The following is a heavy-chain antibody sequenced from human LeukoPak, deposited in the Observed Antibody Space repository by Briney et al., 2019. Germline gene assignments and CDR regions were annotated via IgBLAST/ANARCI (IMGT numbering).Heavy chain of an antibody. CDR2: FNWNTGNI. J-gene: IGHJ4*02. CDR3: ATVHCSSADCFTGGFDC. Sequence: RGGSLRLSSAASGFSFDDYAVHWVRQVARKGLEWVAGFNWNTGNIDYADSVKGRFTISRDNAKNSLYLQMNSLRTEDTAFYYCATVHCSSADCFTGGFDCWGQGTLVIVSS. V-gene: IGHV3-9*01. D-gene: IGHD2-2*02. CDR1: GFSFDDYA.